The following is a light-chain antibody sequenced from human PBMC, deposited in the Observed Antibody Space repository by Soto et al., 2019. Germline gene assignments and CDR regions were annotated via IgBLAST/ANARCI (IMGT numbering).Light chain of an antibody. V-gene: IGLV2-14*01. Sequence: QSALTQPASVSGSPGQSITISCTGTSSDVGGYNYVSWYQQHPGRAPKLMIFEVNNRPSGVSDRFSGSKSGNTASLTISGLQAEDECHYYCSSYTSTNTVIFGGGTKLTVL. J-gene: IGLJ2*01. CDR2: EVN. CDR1: SSDVGGYNY. CDR3: SSYTSTNTVI.